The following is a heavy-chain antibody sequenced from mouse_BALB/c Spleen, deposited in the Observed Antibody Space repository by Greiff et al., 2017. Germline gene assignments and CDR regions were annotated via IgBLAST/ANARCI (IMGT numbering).Heavy chain of an antibody. CDR3: ARGGGSSPYYFDY. J-gene: IGHJ2*01. Sequence: QVQLKESGPDLVAPSQSLSITCTVSGFSLTSYGVHWVRQPPGKGLEWLVVIWSDGSTTYNSALKSRLSISKDNSKSQVFLKMNSLQTDDTAMYYCARGGGSSPYYFDYWGQGTTLTVSS. V-gene: IGHV2-6-2*01. CDR1: GFSLTSYG. D-gene: IGHD1-1*01. CDR2: IWSDGST.